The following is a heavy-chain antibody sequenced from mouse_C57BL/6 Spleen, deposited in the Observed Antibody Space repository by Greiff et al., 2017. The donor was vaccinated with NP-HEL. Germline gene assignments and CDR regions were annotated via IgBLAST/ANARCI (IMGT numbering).Heavy chain of an antibody. J-gene: IGHJ4*01. CDR3: ARYDYGNYVAYAMDY. V-gene: IGHV1-55*01. Sequence: QVQLQQPGAELVKPGASVKMSCKASGYTFTSYWITWVKQRPGQGLEWIGDIYPGSGSTNYNEKFKSKATLTVDTSSSTAYMQLSSLTSEDSAVYYCARYDYGNYVAYAMDYWGQGTSVTVSS. CDR1: GYTFTSYW. D-gene: IGHD2-1*01. CDR2: IYPGSGST.